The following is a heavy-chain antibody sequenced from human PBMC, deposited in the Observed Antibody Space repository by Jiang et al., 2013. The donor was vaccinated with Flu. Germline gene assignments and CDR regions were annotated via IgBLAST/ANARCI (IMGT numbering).Heavy chain of an antibody. CDR2: MNPNSGNT. CDR3: ARDRYCSGGSCYGWFDP. V-gene: IGHV1-8*01. D-gene: IGHD2-15*01. CDR1: GYTFTSYD. J-gene: IGHJ5*02. Sequence: QLVESGAEVKKPGASVKVSCKASGYTFTSYDINWVRQATGQGLEWMGWMNPNSGNTGYAQKFQGRVTMTRNTSISTAYMELSSLRSEDTAVYYCARDRYCSGGSCYGWFDPWGQGTLVTVSS.